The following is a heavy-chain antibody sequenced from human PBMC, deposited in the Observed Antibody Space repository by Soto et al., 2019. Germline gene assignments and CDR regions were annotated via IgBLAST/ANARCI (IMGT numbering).Heavy chain of an antibody. CDR2: ISGESNYI. D-gene: IGHD6-6*01. CDR1: GFTLAIHR. V-gene: IGHV3-21*01. J-gene: IGHJ4*02. CDR3: VRDDGQLEMSYFDY. Sequence: EVQLVESGGGLVKPGGSLRLSCVASGFTLAIHRMNWVRQVPGKGLEWVSSISGESNYISYADLVKGRFTISRDDAKNSVYLQMNSLRADDTAVYYCVRDDGQLEMSYFDYWGQGTLVTVSS.